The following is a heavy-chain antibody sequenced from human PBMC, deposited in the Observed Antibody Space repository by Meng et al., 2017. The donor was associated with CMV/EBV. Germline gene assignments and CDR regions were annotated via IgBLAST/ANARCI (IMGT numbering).Heavy chain of an antibody. CDR1: GGSFSGYY. V-gene: IGHV4-34*01. CDR2: INHSGST. J-gene: IGHJ4*02. D-gene: IGHD6-6*01. CDR3: ARDGGIAARYYFDY. Sequence: GSLRLSCAVYGGSFSGYYWSWIRQPPGKGLEWIGEINHSGSTNYNPSLKSRVTISVDTSKNQFSLKLSSVTAADTAVYYCARDGGIAARYYFDYWGQGTLVPSPQ.